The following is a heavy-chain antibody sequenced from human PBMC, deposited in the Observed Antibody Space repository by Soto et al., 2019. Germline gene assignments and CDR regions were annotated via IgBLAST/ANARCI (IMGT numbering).Heavy chain of an antibody. Sequence: GASVKVCCKASGYTFTSYAMHWVRQAPGQRLEWMGWINAGNGNTKYSQKFQGRVTITRDTSASTAYMELSSLRSEDTAVYYCARVYPVLSSDYYYGMDVWGQGTTVTVSS. CDR1: GYTFTSYA. D-gene: IGHD3-16*02. J-gene: IGHJ6*02. CDR2: INAGNGNT. CDR3: ARVYPVLSSDYYYGMDV. V-gene: IGHV1-3*01.